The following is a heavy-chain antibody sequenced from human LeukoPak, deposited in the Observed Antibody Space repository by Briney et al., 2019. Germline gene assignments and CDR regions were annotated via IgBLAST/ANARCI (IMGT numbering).Heavy chain of an antibody. V-gene: IGHV4-38-2*02. CDR1: GYSISSGYY. D-gene: IGHD3-9*01. J-gene: IGHJ3*02. CDR3: ARRHDILTGYEDAFDI. CDR2: IYHSGST. Sequence: PSETLSLTCTVSGYSISSGYYWGWIRQPPGKGLEWIGSIYHSGSTYYNPSLKSRVTISVDTSKNQFSLKLSSVTAADTAVYYCARRHDILTGYEDAFDIWGQGTMVTVSS.